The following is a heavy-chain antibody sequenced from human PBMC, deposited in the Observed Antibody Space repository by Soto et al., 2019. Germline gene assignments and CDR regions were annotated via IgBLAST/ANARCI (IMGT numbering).Heavy chain of an antibody. Sequence: SETLSLTCTVSGGSISSGNYYWSWIRQPPGKGLEWIGFMSYSGSTSYNASLKSRVTISVDTSKSQFSLNLSFVTAADTAVYYCATMGTPATGLYYFDNWGQGTRVTVSS. CDR1: GGSISSGNYY. J-gene: IGHJ4*02. D-gene: IGHD1-7*01. CDR3: ATMGTPATGLYYFDN. V-gene: IGHV4-30-4*01. CDR2: MSYSGST.